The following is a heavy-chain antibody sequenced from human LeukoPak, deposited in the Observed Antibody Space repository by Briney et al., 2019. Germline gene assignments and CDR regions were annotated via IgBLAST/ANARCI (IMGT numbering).Heavy chain of an antibody. Sequence: GGSLGLSCAASGFTFSSDSMNWVRQAPGKRLEWVSSISSSSSYIYYADSVKGRFTISRDNAKNSLYLQMNSLRAEDTAVYYCARDTYCSGGSCGYYFDYWGQGTLDTVSS. CDR3: ARDTYCSGGSCGYYFDY. J-gene: IGHJ4*02. CDR2: ISSSSSYI. CDR1: GFTFSSDS. V-gene: IGHV3-21*01. D-gene: IGHD2-15*01.